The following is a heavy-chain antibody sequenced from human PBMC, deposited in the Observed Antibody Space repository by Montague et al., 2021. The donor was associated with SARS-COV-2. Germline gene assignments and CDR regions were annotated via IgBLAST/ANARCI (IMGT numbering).Heavy chain of an antibody. CDR2: IFYTGST. V-gene: IGHV4-59*12. J-gene: IGHJ6*02. Sequence: SETLSLTCTVSGDSINTYYWNWIRQPPGKGLEWLGSIFYTGSTNHNPSLKSRVTISLDTSKNQFFLKVTSVTAADTAVYYCAMQAAGSYFYYGVDVWGQGTTVTVSS. CDR1: GDSINTYY. D-gene: IGHD6-13*01. CDR3: AMQAAGSYFYYGVDV.